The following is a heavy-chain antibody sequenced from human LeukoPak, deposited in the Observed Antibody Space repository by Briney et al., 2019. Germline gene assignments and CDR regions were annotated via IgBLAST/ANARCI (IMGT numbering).Heavy chain of an antibody. CDR1: GFTFSSNW. Sequence: GGSLRLSCAAFGFTFSSNWMSWVRQAPGRGLEWVANINEDGSGRYHVDSVKGRFTISRDNAKNSLYLEMNSLRAEDTAVYYCARDGRFLEWLVVSMDVWGQGTTVTVSS. J-gene: IGHJ6*02. D-gene: IGHD3-3*01. V-gene: IGHV3-7*01. CDR3: ARDGRFLEWLVVSMDV. CDR2: INEDGSGR.